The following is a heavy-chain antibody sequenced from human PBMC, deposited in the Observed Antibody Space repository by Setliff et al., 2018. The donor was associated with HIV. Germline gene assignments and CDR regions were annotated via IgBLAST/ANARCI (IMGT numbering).Heavy chain of an antibody. CDR3: ARGTYCGGDCYSSLLASYYFDY. CDR1: GYTFTRYA. CDR2: INAGNGNT. D-gene: IGHD2-21*01. J-gene: IGHJ4*02. Sequence: GASVKVSRKASGYTFTRYAIHWVRQAPGQRLEWMGWINAGNGNTEYSQKFQGRVIITRDTSATTAYMELYSLRSEDTAVYYCARGTYCGGDCYSSLLASYYFDYWGQETLVTVSS. V-gene: IGHV1-3*01.